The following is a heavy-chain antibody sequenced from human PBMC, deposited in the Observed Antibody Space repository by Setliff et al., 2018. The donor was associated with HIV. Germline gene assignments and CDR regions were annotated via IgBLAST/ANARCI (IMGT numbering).Heavy chain of an antibody. CDR2: IDWDDDK. J-gene: IGHJ3*02. D-gene: IGHD3-10*01. Sequence: ESGPTLVNPTQPLTLTCTFSGFSLSTSGMRVSWIRQPPGKALEWLARIDWDDDKFYSTSLKTRLTISKDTSKNQVVLTMTNMDPVDTATYYCARMVVRGVHDAFDIWGQGTMVTVSS. CDR3: ARMVVRGVHDAFDI. CDR1: GFSLSTSGMR. V-gene: IGHV2-70*04.